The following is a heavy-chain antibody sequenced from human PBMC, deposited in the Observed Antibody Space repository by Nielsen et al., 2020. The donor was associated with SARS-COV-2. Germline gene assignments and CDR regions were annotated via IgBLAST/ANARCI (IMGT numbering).Heavy chain of an antibody. V-gene: IGHV1-18*01. J-gene: IGHJ5*02. CDR2: ISAYNGNT. CDR1: GYTFTSYG. CDR3: ARAELQYYDFCSGYPLPNWFDP. Sequence: ASVQVSCKASGYTFTSYGISWVRQAPGQGLEWMGWISAYNGNTNYAQKLQGRVTMTTDTSTNTAYMELGSLRSDDTAVYYCARAELQYYDFCSGYPLPNWFDPWGQGTLVTVSS. D-gene: IGHD3-3*01.